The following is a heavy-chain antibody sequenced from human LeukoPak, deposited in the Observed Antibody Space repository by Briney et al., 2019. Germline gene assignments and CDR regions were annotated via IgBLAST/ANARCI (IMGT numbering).Heavy chain of an antibody. Sequence: ASVKVSCKASGYTFTSYGISWVRQAPGQGLEWMGWISAYNGNTNYAQKLQGRVTMTTDTSTSTAYMELRSLRSDDTAVYYCAREVGATTILPYNWFDPWGQGTLVTVSS. CDR3: AREVGATTILPYNWFDP. CDR1: GYTFTSYG. J-gene: IGHJ5*02. CDR2: ISAYNGNT. V-gene: IGHV1-18*01. D-gene: IGHD1-26*01.